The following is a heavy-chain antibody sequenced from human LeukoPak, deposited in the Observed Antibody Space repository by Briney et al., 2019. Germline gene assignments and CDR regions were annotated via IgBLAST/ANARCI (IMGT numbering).Heavy chain of an antibody. CDR1: GGSISTYY. J-gene: IGHJ6*02. D-gene: IGHD1-14*01. CDR2: VYYTRST. Sequence: SETLSLTCTVSGGSISTYYWSWIRLPPGKGLEWIGFVYYTRSTNYHPSLTRRVTISVDTSKHQFSLMLSSITAADTAVYYGARGGTIKNGLDVWGQGTTVTVSS. V-gene: IGHV4-59*13. CDR3: ARGGTIKNGLDV.